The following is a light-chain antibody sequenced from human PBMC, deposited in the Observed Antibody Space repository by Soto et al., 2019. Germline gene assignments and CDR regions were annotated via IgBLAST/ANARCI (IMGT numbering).Light chain of an antibody. CDR1: SSDIGAYDY. CDR2: EVS. Sequence: HSALTQPPSASGSPGQSVTISCTGTSSDIGAYDYVSWYQQHPGKVPKLMIYEVSERPSGVPDRFSGSKSSNTASLTVSGLQAEDEADYYCSSYAGSNNFVFGTGTKVTVL. CDR3: SSYAGSNNFV. V-gene: IGLV2-8*01. J-gene: IGLJ1*01.